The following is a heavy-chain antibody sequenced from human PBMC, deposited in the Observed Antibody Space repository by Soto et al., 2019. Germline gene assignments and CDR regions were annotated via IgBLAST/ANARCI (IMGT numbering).Heavy chain of an antibody. CDR3: ASFGGSFGARSRGKYCNF. D-gene: IGHD3-10*01. CDR2: INPSGDTT. CDR1: AYSVTIYY. J-gene: IGHJ4*02. Sequence: SGNASAYSVTIYYIHCVRQAAGQGLEWMGIINPSGDTTTYAQRFQGRVTMTRDTSTNTIYMGLSSLRSEDTAVYFCASFGGSFGARSRGKYCNFCRRGTRVTVSS. V-gene: IGHV1-46*03.